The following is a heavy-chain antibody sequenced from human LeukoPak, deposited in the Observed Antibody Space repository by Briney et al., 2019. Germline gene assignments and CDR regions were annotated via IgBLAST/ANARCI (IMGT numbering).Heavy chain of an antibody. CDR2: INHSGST. J-gene: IGHJ5*02. V-gene: IGHV4-34*01. D-gene: IGHD3-22*01. CDR1: GGSFSGYY. CDR3: ARAGEYYYDSSGQA. Sequence: SETLSLTCAVYGGSFSGYYWSWIRQPPGKGLEWIGEINHSGSTNYNPSLKSRVTISVDTSKNQFYLKLSSVTAADTAVYYCARAGEYYYDSSGQAWGQGTLVTVSS.